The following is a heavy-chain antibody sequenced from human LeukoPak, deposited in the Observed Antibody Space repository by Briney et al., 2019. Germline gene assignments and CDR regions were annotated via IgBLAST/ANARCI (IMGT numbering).Heavy chain of an antibody. V-gene: IGHV4-34*01. CDR3: ARGVFWSGYYPYFDY. D-gene: IGHD3-3*01. J-gene: IGHJ4*02. Sequence: SETLSLTCTVSGGSISSYYWSWIRQPPGKGLEWIGEINHSGSTNYNPSLKSRVTISVDTSKNQFSLKLSSVTAADTAVYYCARGVFWSGYYPYFDYWGQGTLVTVSS. CDR2: INHSGST. CDR1: GGSISSYY.